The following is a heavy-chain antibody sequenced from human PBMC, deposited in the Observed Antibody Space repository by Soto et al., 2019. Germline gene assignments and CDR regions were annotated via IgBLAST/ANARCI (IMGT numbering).Heavy chain of an antibody. V-gene: IGHV4-30-2*05. D-gene: IGHD2-15*01. CDR1: GGSISSGGYS. CDR2: IYHSGST. J-gene: IGHJ4*02. CDR3: ARGSMVAAILFDY. Sequence: PSETLSLTCAVSGGSISSGGYSWSWIRQPPGKGLEWIGYIYHSGSTYYNPSLKSRVIISVDTSKNQFSLKLSSVTAADTAVYYCARGSMVAAILFDYWGPGTLVTVSS.